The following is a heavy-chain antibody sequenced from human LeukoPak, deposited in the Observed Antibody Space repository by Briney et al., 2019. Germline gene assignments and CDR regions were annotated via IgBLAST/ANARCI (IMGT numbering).Heavy chain of an antibody. J-gene: IGHJ4*02. CDR1: GGSISGSY. D-gene: IGHD6-13*01. V-gene: IGHV4-59*01. CDR3: AAIAAAGDY. CDR2: IYYTGST. Sequence: SETLSLTCTVSGGSISGSYWSWIRQPPGKGLECIGYIYYTGSTNFNPSLKSRVTISVDTSKNQFFLKLSSVTAADTAVYYCAAIAAAGDYWGQGTLATVSS.